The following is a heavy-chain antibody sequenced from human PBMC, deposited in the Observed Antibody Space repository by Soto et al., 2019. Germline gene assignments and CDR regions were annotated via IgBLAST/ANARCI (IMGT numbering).Heavy chain of an antibody. CDR3: ARHHVPTTSENWFDP. J-gene: IGHJ5*02. V-gene: IGHV1-18*01. D-gene: IGHD5-12*01. CDR1: GYTFFTYD. CDR2: ISTYSGDT. Sequence: QVHLVQSGVEVKTPGSSVKVSCKASGYTFFTYDISWVRQAPGQGLEWMGWISTYSGDTKYAQKFQGRVTMTTDTSTTTAYLELRSLRSDDTAVYYCARHHVPTTSENWFDPWGQGTLVTVSS.